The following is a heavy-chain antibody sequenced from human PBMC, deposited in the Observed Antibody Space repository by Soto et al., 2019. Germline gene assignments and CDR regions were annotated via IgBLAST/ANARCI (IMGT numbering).Heavy chain of an antibody. J-gene: IGHJ5*02. CDR2: IYPGDSDT. V-gene: IGHV5-51*01. CDR1: GYSFTSYW. Sequence: GESLKISCTGVGYSFTSYWIGWVRQMPGKGLEWMGIIYPGDSDTRYSPSFQGQVTISADKSISTVYLQWSSLKASDTAMYYCARGYCTTNICDPWFDPWGQGTLVTVSS. CDR3: ARGYCTTNICDPWFDP. D-gene: IGHD2-8*01.